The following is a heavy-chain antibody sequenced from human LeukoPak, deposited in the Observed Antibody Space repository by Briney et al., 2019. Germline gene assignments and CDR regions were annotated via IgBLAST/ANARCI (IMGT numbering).Heavy chain of an antibody. J-gene: IGHJ3*02. D-gene: IGHD6-13*01. CDR3: ARLDRGSSSNNDAFDI. V-gene: IGHV5-51*01. Sequence: GESLKISCKGSGYSFTSYWIGWVRQMPGKGLEWMGIIYPGDSDTRYSPSFQGQVTISADKSISTAYLQWSSLKASDTAMYYCARLDRGSSSNNDAFDIWGQGTMVTVSS. CDR1: GYSFTSYW. CDR2: IYPGDSDT.